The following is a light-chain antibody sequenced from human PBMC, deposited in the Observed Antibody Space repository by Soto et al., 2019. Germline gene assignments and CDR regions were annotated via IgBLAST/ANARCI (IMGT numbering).Light chain of an antibody. Sequence: SALAPRGAGSESPGQSITFYYNGTSSDVGAYNYVSWYQQYPGKAPKLMIYHVSNRPSGVSNRFSGSKSGNSASLTISGLQGEDEADYYCNSYTTTSTYVFGTGTKVTVL. J-gene: IGLJ1*01. V-gene: IGLV2-14*01. CDR2: HVS. CDR1: SSDVGAYNY. CDR3: NSYTTTSTYV.